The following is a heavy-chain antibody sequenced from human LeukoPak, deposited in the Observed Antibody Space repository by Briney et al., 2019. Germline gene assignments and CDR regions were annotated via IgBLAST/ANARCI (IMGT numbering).Heavy chain of an antibody. CDR3: ATHTIFGVVTPY. Sequence: ASVKVSCKASGYTFTGYYMHWVRQAPGQGLEWMGWINPNSGGTNYAQKFQGRVTMTRDTSISTAYMELSSLRSEDTAVYYCATHTIFGVVTPYWGQGTLVTVSS. D-gene: IGHD3-3*01. J-gene: IGHJ4*02. V-gene: IGHV1-2*02. CDR2: INPNSGGT. CDR1: GYTFTGYY.